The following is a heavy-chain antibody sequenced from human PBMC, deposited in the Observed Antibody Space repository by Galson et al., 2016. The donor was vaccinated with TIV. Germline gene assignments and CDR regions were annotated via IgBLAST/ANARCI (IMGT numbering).Heavy chain of an antibody. CDR3: ATSTRPNDLDY. Sequence: SLRLSCAASGFTVSSNYMSWVGQAPGKGLEWVSITYTDDTTYYAQSVKGRFTISRDTSKNMLYLQMNSLRAEDTAFYYCATSTRPNDLDYWGQGILVTVSS. CDR2: TYTDDTT. J-gene: IGHJ4*02. D-gene: IGHD1-1*01. CDR1: GFTVSSNY. V-gene: IGHV3-53*01.